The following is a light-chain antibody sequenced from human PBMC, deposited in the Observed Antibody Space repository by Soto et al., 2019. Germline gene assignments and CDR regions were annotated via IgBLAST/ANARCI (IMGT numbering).Light chain of an antibody. V-gene: IGKV1D-12*01. Sequence: DIQMTQSPSSVSASVGDRVTITCRASQGISSWLGWYQQKPGKAPKLLIYAASILQSGVPSRFSGSGSGTDFTLTLSSLQPEDSATYYCQQANSFRPNFGQGTRLEIK. CDR1: QGISSW. CDR3: QQANSFRPN. CDR2: AAS. J-gene: IGKJ5*01.